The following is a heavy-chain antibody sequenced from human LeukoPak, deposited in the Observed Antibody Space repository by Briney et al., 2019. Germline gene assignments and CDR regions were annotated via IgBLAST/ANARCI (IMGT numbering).Heavy chain of an antibody. D-gene: IGHD6-6*01. V-gene: IGHV3-23*01. CDR2: ISGSGGST. Sequence: GGSLRLSCAASGFTFSIHAMSWVRQAPGKGLEWVSSISGSGGSTYYADSVKGRFTISRDNSKNTLYLKMNSPRAADTAVYYCASGSSSARGFDYWGQGTLVTVSS. J-gene: IGHJ4*02. CDR3: ASGSSSARGFDY. CDR1: GFTFSIHA.